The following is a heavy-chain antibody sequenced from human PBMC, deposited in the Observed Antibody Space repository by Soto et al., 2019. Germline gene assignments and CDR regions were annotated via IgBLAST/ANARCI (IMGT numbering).Heavy chain of an antibody. D-gene: IGHD2-8*01. J-gene: IGHJ4*02. V-gene: IGHV4-34*01. Sequence: QVQLEQWGAGLLKPSETLSLTCAVYGGSFSGYYWSWIRQHPGKGLEWLGKINHSGITDYNPSLKSPVTISIDTSKKRFSLKLNAVTAADTAVYYCAIGPRRCLAGGGYWGQGTLVTVSS. CDR3: AIGPRRCLAGGGY. CDR2: INHSGIT. CDR1: GGSFSGYY.